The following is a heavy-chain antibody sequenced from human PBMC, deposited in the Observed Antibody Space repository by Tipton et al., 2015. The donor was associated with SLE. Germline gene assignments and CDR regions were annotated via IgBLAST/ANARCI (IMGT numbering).Heavy chain of an antibody. CDR1: GGGLSGHY. Sequence: TLSLTCGVYGGGLSGHYWSGIRQPPGKGLEWIVEINHLGSINYNPSFETRVTISLDKSKNHVSLKLSHVTAADTAIYYCARGNQHSGYDGFDYWGQGTLVTVSS. J-gene: IGHJ4*02. CDR2: INHLGSI. V-gene: IGHV4-34*01. CDR3: ARGNQHSGYDGFDY. D-gene: IGHD5-12*01.